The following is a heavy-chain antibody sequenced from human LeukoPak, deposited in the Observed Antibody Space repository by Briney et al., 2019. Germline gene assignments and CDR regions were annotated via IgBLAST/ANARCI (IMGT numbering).Heavy chain of an antibody. Sequence: SVKVSCKASGYTFTSYGISWVRQAPGQGLEWMGWISAYNGNTNYAQKLQGRVTMTTDTSTSTAYMELRSLRSDDTAVYYCAADLDVWGSYRLDYWGQGTLVTVSS. D-gene: IGHD3-16*02. CDR2: ISAYNGNT. V-gene: IGHV1-18*01. CDR3: AADLDVWGSYRLDY. CDR1: GYTFTSYG. J-gene: IGHJ4*02.